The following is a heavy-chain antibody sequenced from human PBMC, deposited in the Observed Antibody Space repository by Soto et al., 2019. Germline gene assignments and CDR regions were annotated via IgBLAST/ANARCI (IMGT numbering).Heavy chain of an antibody. CDR2: INHSGST. D-gene: IGHD7-27*01. CDR3: ARGPSGDKVDY. J-gene: IGHJ4*02. CDR1: GGSFSGYY. Sequence: PSETLSLTCAVFGGSFSGYYWTWIRQPPGTGLEWIGEINHSGSTYNNPSLTSRVTISVDTSKNQFSLQLSSVSAADTAVYYCARGPSGDKVDYWGQGTLVTVSS. V-gene: IGHV4-34*01.